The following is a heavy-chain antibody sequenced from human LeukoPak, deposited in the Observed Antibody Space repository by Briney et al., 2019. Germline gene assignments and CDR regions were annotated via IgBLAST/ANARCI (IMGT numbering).Heavy chain of an antibody. CDR3: AKHGRPDRTFYFDY. CDR1: GFTFSSYA. CDR2: ISYDGSNK. V-gene: IGHV3-30*04. Sequence: GGSLRLSCAASGFTFSSYAMHWVRQAPGKGLEWVAVISYDGSNKYYADSVKGRFTISRDNSKNTLYLQMNSLRAEDTAVYYCAKHGRPDRTFYFDYWGQGTLVTVSS. J-gene: IGHJ4*02. D-gene: IGHD2-2*01.